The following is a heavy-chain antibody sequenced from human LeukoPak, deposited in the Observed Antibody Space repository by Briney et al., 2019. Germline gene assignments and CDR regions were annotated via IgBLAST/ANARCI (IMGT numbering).Heavy chain of an antibody. D-gene: IGHD1-26*01. CDR2: ISSGGST. CDR1: GFTFNNYA. J-gene: IGHJ4*02. V-gene: IGHV3-23*01. Sequence: GGSLRLSCAAAGFTFNNYAMSWVRQAPGKGLKWVSGISSGGSTYYAGSVKGRFTISRDNSKNTLYLQMNSLRAEDTAVYYCAKDTYSTSPYYFDYWGQGTLVTVSS. CDR3: AKDTYSTSPYYFDY.